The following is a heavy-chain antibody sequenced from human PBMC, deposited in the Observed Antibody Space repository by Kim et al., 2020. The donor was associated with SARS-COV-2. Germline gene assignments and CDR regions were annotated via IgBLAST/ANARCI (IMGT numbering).Heavy chain of an antibody. D-gene: IGHD3-10*01. Sequence: TPSLRSRVTISVDTSKNQFSLKLSSVTAADTAVYYCARDRALWFGGRFDPCGQGTLVPVSS. CDR3: ARDRALWFGGRFDP. V-gene: IGHV4-59*01. J-gene: IGHJ5*02.